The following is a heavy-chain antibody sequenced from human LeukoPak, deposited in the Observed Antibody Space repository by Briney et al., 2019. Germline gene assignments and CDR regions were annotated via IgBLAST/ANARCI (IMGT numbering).Heavy chain of an antibody. CDR1: RFTFSSYA. Sequence: GGSLRLSCAASRFTFSSYAMSWVRQAPGKGLEWVSAISGSGGVTYYADSVKGRFTISRDNSKNTLYLQMNSLRAEDTAVYYCAKGTGYSSGWYFFDYWGQGTLVTVSS. CDR3: AKGTGYSSGWYFFDY. CDR2: ISGSGGVT. D-gene: IGHD6-19*01. J-gene: IGHJ4*02. V-gene: IGHV3-23*01.